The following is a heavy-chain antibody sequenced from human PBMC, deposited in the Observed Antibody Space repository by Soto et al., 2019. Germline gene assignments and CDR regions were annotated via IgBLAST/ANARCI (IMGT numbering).Heavy chain of an antibody. Sequence: EVHLVESGGGLVQPGGSLRLSCAASGFTFSSYWMHWVRQAPGKGLVWVSRINSDGSSTSYADSVKGRFTISRDNAKNTLYLQMNRLRAEDTAVYYCARERGKAAAVHFNYLGQGTLVTVSS. CDR3: ARERGKAAAVHFNY. CDR2: INSDGSST. D-gene: IGHD6-13*01. V-gene: IGHV3-74*01. CDR1: GFTFSSYW. J-gene: IGHJ4*02.